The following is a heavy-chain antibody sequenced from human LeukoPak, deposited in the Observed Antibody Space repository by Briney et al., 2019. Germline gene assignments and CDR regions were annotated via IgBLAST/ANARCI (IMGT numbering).Heavy chain of an antibody. J-gene: IGHJ4*02. V-gene: IGHV3-23*01. D-gene: IGHD3-22*01. CDR2: ISGGGDTT. CDR3: AKDTAYDSSGYLDY. Sequence: GGSLRLSCAGTGFTFSNYGMSWVGQAPGKGLEWVSAISGGGDTTYYADSVKGRFTISRDNAKNSLYLQMNSLRAEDTALYYCAKDTAYDSSGYLDYWGQGTLVTVSS. CDR1: GFTFSNYG.